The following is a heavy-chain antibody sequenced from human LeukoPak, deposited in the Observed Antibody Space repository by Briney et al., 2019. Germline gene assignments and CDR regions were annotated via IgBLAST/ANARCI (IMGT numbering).Heavy chain of an antibody. D-gene: IGHD2-2*01. V-gene: IGHV3-30-3*01. J-gene: IGHJ4*02. CDR3: ARGFRGIVVVPAANDY. CDR1: GFTFSSYA. CDR2: ISYDGSNK. Sequence: LRLSCAASGFTFSSYAMHWVRQAPGKGLEWVAVISYDGSNKYYADSVKGRFTISRDNSKNTLYLQMNSLRAEDTAVYYCARGFRGIVVVPAANDYWGQGTLVTVSS.